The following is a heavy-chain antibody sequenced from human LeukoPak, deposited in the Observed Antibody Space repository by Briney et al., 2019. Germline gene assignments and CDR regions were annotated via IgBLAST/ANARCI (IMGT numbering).Heavy chain of an antibody. CDR1: GFTFSSYW. CDR2: IKNDGSST. D-gene: IGHD3-10*01. V-gene: IGHV3-74*01. Sequence: GGSLRLSCAASGFTFSSYWMHWVRQAPGKGLVWVSCIKNDGSSTSYADSVKGRFTISRDNAKNTLYLQMNSLRAEDTAVYYCARGLGPPGSYSYWGQGPLVTVSS. J-gene: IGHJ4*02. CDR3: ARGLGPPGSYSY.